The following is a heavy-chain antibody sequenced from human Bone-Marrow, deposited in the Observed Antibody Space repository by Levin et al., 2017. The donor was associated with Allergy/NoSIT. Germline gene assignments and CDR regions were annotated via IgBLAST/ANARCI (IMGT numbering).Heavy chain of an antibody. Sequence: GGSLRLSCAASGFIFSSYAMNWVRQAPGKGLEWVSSVNAGGGNTYYGDSVKGRFTISRDNSKNTLYLQMNSLRAEDTAIYYCAKEGYNISPVEYWGQGILVTVSS. CDR2: VNAGGGNT. CDR3: AKEGYNISPVEY. J-gene: IGHJ4*02. D-gene: IGHD3-9*01. V-gene: IGHV3-23*01. CDR1: GFIFSSYA.